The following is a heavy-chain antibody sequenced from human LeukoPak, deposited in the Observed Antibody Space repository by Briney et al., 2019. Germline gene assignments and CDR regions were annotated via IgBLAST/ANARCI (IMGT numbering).Heavy chain of an antibody. Sequence: PGGSLRLSCAASGFTFSSYAMSWVRQAPGKGLEWVSAISGSGGSTYYADSVKGRFTISRDNSKNTLYLQMNSLRADDTAVYYCAKERRYCSGGSCHVDYWGQGTLVTVSS. CDR2: ISGSGGST. CDR3: AKERRYCSGGSCHVDY. V-gene: IGHV3-23*01. CDR1: GFTFSSYA. J-gene: IGHJ4*02. D-gene: IGHD2-15*01.